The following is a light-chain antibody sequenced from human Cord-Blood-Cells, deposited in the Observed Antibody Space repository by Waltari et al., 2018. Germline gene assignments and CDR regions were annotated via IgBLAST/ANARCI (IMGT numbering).Light chain of an antibody. V-gene: IGLV4-60*03. CDR3: ETWDSNTVV. J-gene: IGLJ2*01. CDR2: LEGSGSY. CDR1: SGHSSYI. Sequence: QPVLTQSSSASASLGSSVKLTCTLSSGHSSYIIAWHQQQPGKAPRYLMKLEGSGSYNKGSGVPDRFSGSSSGADCYLTISNLQSEDEADYCCETWDSNTVVFGGGTKLTVL.